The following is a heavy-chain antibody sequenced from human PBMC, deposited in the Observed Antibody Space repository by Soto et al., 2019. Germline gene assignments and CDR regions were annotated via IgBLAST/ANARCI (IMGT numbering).Heavy chain of an antibody. CDR2: IIPIFGTA. Sequence: SVKVSCKAPGGTFSSYAMSWVRQAPGQGLEWMGGIIPIFGTANYAQKFQGWVTMTRDTSISTAYMELSRLRSDDTAVYYCARMGPSSSYYYYYGMDVWGQGTTVTVTS. CDR1: GGTFSSYA. D-gene: IGHD6-13*01. V-gene: IGHV1-69*05. CDR3: ARMGPSSSYYYYYGMDV. J-gene: IGHJ6*02.